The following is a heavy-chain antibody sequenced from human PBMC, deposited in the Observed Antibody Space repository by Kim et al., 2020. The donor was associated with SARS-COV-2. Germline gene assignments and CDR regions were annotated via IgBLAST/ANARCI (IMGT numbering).Heavy chain of an antibody. J-gene: IGHJ5*02. CDR2: INHSGST. D-gene: IGHD3-9*01. CDR3: ARGLRMSRPLLITMFYSQNWCDL. Sequence: SETLSLTCAVYGGSFSGYYWSWIRQPPGKGLEWIGEINHSGSTNYNPSLKSRVPISVDTSKNQFSLKLSSVTAADTAVYYCARGLRMSRPLLITMFYSQNWCDLWGEGTLVTVSS. V-gene: IGHV4-34*01. CDR1: GGSFSGYY.